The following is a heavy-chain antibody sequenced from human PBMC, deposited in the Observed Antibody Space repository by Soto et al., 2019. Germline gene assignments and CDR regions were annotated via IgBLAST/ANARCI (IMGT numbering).Heavy chain of an antibody. V-gene: IGHV1-18*04. Sequence: ASVKVSCKASGYTFTGYGISWVRQAPGQGLEWMGWISAYNGNTNYAQKLQGRVTMTTDTSTSTAYMELRSLRSDDTAVYYCARDGRGSYYPYYGMDVWGQGTTVTVS. CDR3: ARDGRGSYYPYYGMDV. D-gene: IGHD1-26*01. CDR2: ISAYNGNT. J-gene: IGHJ6*02. CDR1: GYTFTGYG.